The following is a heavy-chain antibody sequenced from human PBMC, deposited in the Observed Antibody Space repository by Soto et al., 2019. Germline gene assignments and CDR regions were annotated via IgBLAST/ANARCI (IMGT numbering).Heavy chain of an antibody. Sequence: QITLKESGPTLVKPTQTLTLICTFSGISLSTDAVGVAWIRQPPGKALEWLALIYWDDDKRYSPSLKSRLTIIKDTSKNQVVLTMTNMDPVDTATYYCAHRGEVATIISDAFDIWGPGTSVTVSS. CDR1: GISLSTDAVG. J-gene: IGHJ3*02. D-gene: IGHD5-12*01. V-gene: IGHV2-5*02. CDR3: AHRGEVATIISDAFDI. CDR2: IYWDDDK.